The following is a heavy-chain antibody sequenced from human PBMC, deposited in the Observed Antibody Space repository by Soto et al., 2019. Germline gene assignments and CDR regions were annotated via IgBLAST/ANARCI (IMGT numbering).Heavy chain of an antibody. V-gene: IGHV3-15*01. D-gene: IGHD6-13*01. CDR2: IKSKTDGGTT. CDR1: GFTFSNAW. CDR3: TTEGIAAAELQYFQH. Sequence: PGGSLRLSCAASGFTFSNAWMSWVRQAPGKGLEWVGRIKSKTDGGTTDYAAPVKGRFTISRDDSKNTLYLQMNSLKTEDTAVYYCTTEGIAAAELQYFQHWGQGTLVTVSS. J-gene: IGHJ1*01.